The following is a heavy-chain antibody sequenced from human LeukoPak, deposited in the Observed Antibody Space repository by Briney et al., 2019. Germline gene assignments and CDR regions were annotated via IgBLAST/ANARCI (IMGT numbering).Heavy chain of an antibody. CDR3: AKDYQLLPNWFDP. J-gene: IGHJ5*02. CDR2: INTDGSST. D-gene: IGHD2-2*01. Sequence: GGSLRLSCAASGFTFSSYWMHWVRQAPGKGLVWVSRINTDGSSTNYADSVKGRFTISRDNSKNTLYLQMNSLRAEDTAVYYCAKDYQLLPNWFDPWGQGTLVTVSS. CDR1: GFTFSSYW. V-gene: IGHV3-74*01.